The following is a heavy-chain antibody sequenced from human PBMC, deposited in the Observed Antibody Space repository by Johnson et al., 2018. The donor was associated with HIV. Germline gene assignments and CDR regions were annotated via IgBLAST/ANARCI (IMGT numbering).Heavy chain of an antibody. J-gene: IGHJ3*02. Sequence: VQLVESGGGLVQPGGSLRLSCAASGFTFSSYAMSWVRQAPGKGLEWVSAISGSGGSTYYADSVKGRFTISIDNSKNTLYLQMNSLRAEDTAVYYCAKVRVIIAAPRGGAFDIWGQGTMVTVSS. CDR1: GFTFSSYA. D-gene: IGHD6-6*01. V-gene: IGHV3-23*04. CDR2: ISGSGGST. CDR3: AKVRVIIAAPRGGAFDI.